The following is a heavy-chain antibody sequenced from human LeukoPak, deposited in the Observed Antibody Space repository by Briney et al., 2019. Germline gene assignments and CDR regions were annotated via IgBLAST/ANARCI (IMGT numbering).Heavy chain of an antibody. J-gene: IGHJ5*02. CDR2: IRTKANNYAP. Sequence: PGGSLKLSCAASGLTFSGSDMHWVRHASGKGREWVGRIRTKANNYAPAFAASVKGRFTISRDESTDTVYLQMTSLKSEDTAVYYCTPYMTANGIRGGWYDPWGQGTLVTVSS. D-gene: IGHD2-8*01. CDR1: GLTFSGSD. V-gene: IGHV3-73*01. CDR3: TPYMTANGIRGGWYDP.